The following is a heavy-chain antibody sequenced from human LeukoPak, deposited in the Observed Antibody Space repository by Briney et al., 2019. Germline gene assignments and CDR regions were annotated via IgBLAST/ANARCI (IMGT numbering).Heavy chain of an antibody. CDR3: ARDSGSSSWEFDF. V-gene: IGHV1-2*02. J-gene: IGHJ4*02. CDR2: INPNSGGT. D-gene: IGHD6-13*01. CDR1: GYTFTAYY. Sequence: ASVKVSCKASGYTFTAYYLHWVRQAPGQGLEWMGWINPNSGGTTYAQQFQGRITMTRDTSISTAYMDLTRLTSDDTPVYYCARDSGSSSWEFDFWGQGTLVTVSS.